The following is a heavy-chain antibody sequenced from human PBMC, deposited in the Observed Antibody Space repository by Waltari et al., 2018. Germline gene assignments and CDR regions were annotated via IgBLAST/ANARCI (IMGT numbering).Heavy chain of an antibody. Sequence: QLQLQESGPGLVKPSATLSLTCTVSGGSISSSSYYWGWIRQPPGKGLEWIGSIYYSGSTYYNPSLKSRVTISVDTSKNQFSLKLSSVTAADTAVYYCARLDRGAFDIWGQGTMVTVSS. CDR3: ARLDRGAFDI. J-gene: IGHJ3*02. D-gene: IGHD3-10*01. V-gene: IGHV4-39*01. CDR2: IYYSGST. CDR1: GGSISSSSYY.